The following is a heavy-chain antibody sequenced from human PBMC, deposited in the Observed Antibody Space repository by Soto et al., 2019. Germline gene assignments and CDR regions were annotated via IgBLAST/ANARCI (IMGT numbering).Heavy chain of an antibody. D-gene: IGHD2-8*02. V-gene: IGHV4-59*12. CDR3: ARDSFNTGLYFDY. CDR1: GDSISSYY. CDR2: IYSSGHT. Sequence: SETLSLTCTVSGDSISSYYWNWIRQPPGKGLEWIGYIYSSGHTHYNPSLKSRVTMSLDTSKNQFSLILNSVTAADTAVYYCARDSFNTGLYFDYWGRGIRVTVSS. J-gene: IGHJ4*02.